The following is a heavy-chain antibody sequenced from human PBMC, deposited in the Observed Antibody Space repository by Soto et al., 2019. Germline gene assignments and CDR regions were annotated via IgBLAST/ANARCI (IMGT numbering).Heavy chain of an antibody. J-gene: IGHJ1*01. CDR3: ARYLTHDSSGTTKP. V-gene: IGHV4-34*01. CDR2: INHSGST. CDR1: GGSFSGYY. D-gene: IGHD3-22*01. Sequence: QVQLQQWGAGLLKPSETLSLTCAVYGGSFSGYYWSWIRQPPGKGLEWIGEINHSGSTNYNPSLKSRVTISVDTSKNQFSLKLSSVTAADTAVYYCARYLTHDSSGTTKPWGQGTLVTVSS.